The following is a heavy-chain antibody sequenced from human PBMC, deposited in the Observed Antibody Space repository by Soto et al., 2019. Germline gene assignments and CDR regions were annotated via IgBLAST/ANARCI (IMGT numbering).Heavy chain of an antibody. Sequence: QLHLVQSGAVVKKPGASVTVSCSASGYPVTAYYMHWVRQAPGRGLEWMGGINPATGAAKYTQTFQGRVTMSRDTSTSTVFMELSGLTSEDTAVFYWARGGGVGVAGSAAFYMWGQGTLVTVSS. D-gene: IGHD3-3*01. CDR1: GYPVTAYY. J-gene: IGHJ3*02. CDR2: INPATGAA. V-gene: IGHV1-2*02. CDR3: ARGGGVGVAGSAAFYM.